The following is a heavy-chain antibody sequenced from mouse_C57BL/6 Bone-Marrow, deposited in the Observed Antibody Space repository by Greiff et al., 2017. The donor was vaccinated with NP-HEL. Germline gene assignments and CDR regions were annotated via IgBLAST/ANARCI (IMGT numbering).Heavy chain of an antibody. V-gene: IGHV14-4*01. CDR3: TTDVFFAY. Sequence: VQLQQSGAELVRPGASVKLSCTASGFNIKDDYMHWVKQRPEQGLEWIGWIDPENGDTEYASKFQGKATITADTSSNTANLQLSSMTSEDTAVYYCTTDVFFAYWGQGTLVTVSA. J-gene: IGHJ3*01. CDR2: IDPENGDT. CDR1: GFNIKDDY.